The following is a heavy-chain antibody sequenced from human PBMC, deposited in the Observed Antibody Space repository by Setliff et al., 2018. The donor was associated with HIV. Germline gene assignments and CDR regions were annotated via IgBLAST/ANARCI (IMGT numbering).Heavy chain of an antibody. J-gene: IGHJ4*02. V-gene: IGHV1-69*13. CDR1: GYTLTEVS. D-gene: IGHD5-18*01. CDR3: ARGGEYTYDYRD. Sequence: SVKVSCKISGYTLTEVSMHWVRQAPGQGLEWMAGIIPIFGTANYAQRFQGRVTITAAESTSTVFMEVSGLRSEDTAVYYCARGGEYTYDYRDWGQGTLVTVSS. CDR2: IIPIFGTA.